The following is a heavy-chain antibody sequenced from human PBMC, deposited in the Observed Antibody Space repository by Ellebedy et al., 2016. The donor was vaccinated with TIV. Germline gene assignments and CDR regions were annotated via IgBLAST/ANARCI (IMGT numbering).Heavy chain of an antibody. J-gene: IGHJ6*02. V-gene: IGHV6-1*01. D-gene: IGHD3-22*01. CDR2: TYYSSKWTN. CDR3: ARGWLGSGMHV. CDR1: GDSVSRNSAA. Sequence: SQTLSLTCAISGDSVSRNSAAWNWIRQSPSGGLEWLGRTYYSSKWTNDYAVALKSRININPDTSKNQFSLQLNSVTPEDTAVYYCARGWLGSGMHVWGQGTTVTVSS.